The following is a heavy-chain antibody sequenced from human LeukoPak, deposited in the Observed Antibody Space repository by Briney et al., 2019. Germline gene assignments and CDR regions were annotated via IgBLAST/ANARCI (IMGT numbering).Heavy chain of an antibody. Sequence: GGSLRLSCAASGFTFSSYAMSWVRQAPGKGLEWVSAISGSGGSTYYADSGKGRFTISRDNSKNTLYLQMNSLRAEDTAVYYCAKDTGYSYGPTMIDYWGQGTLVTVSS. V-gene: IGHV3-23*01. J-gene: IGHJ4*02. CDR2: ISGSGGST. CDR1: GFTFSSYA. D-gene: IGHD5-18*01. CDR3: AKDTGYSYGPTMIDY.